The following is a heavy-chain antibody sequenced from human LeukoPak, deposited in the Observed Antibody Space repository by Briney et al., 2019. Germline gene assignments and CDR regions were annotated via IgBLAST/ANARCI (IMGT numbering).Heavy chain of an antibody. J-gene: IGHJ4*02. CDR3: ARDLYSYGSEYFDY. V-gene: IGHV4-4*07. D-gene: IGHD5-18*01. CDR1: GGSISSCY. CDR2: IYTSGST. Sequence: SETLSLTCTVSGGSISSCYWSWIRQPAGKGLEWIGRIYTSGSTNYNPSLKSRVTMSVDTSKNQFSLKLSSVTAADTAVYYCARDLYSYGSEYFDYWGQGTLVTVSS.